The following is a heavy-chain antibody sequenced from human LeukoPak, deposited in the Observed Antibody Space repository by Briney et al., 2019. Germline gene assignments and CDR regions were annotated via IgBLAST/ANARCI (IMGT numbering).Heavy chain of an antibody. CDR2: IRQDGDMK. D-gene: IGHD6-13*01. V-gene: IGHV3-7*03. J-gene: IGHJ4*02. Sequence: QSGGSLRLSCAASGFPFNAYWMTWVRQAPGKGLEWVANIRQDGDMKYYVDSVKGRFTISRDNAMNSLYLQMNSLRAEDTAIYYCARSLPYGTTWYGRSDFWGQGTLVTVSS. CDR1: GFPFNAYW. CDR3: ARSLPYGTTWYGRSDF.